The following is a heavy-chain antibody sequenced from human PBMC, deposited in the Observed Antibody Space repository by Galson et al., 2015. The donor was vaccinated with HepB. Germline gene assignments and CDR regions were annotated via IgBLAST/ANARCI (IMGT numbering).Heavy chain of an antibody. D-gene: IGHD6-13*01. CDR1: GFSVRDNY. CDR2: LYSSGGA. J-gene: IGHJ4*01. CDR3: AREFIAAALDY. Sequence: SLRLSCAASGFSVRDNYMTWVRQAPGKGLEWVSVLYSSGGAYYADSVKGRFTISRDNSKNTLYLQMNSLRAEDTAVYYCAREFIAAALDYWGRGTVVTVSS. V-gene: IGHV3-53*01.